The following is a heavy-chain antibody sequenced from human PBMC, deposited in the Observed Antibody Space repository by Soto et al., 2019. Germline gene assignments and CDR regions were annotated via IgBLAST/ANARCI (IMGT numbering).Heavy chain of an antibody. CDR1: GFTFSDHY. J-gene: IGHJ4*02. CDR2: IRNKANSYTT. Sequence: EVQLVESGGGLVQPGGSLRLSCAASGFTFSDHYMDWVRQAPGKGLEWVGRIRNKANSYTTEYAASVKGRFTISRDDSMNSLYLQMNSLKTEDTAVYYCARKGASGTMDYWGQGTLVTVSS. V-gene: IGHV3-72*01. CDR3: ARKGASGTMDY. D-gene: IGHD6-13*01.